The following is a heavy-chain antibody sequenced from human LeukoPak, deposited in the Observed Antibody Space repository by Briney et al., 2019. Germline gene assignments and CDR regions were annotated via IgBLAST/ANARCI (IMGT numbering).Heavy chain of an antibody. V-gene: IGHV4-39*07. CDR3: ASSVTRFSRWDAYGLWFFDY. CDR1: GGSVSIRSYY. Sequence: PSETLSLTCTVSGGSVSIRSYYWGWIRQPPGKGLEWIGSLYYAGNTFYNPSLKSRVSISVDTSKNQFSLKMTSVTAADTAVYFCASSVTRFSRWDAYGLWFFDYWGQGTQVSVSS. CDR2: LYYAGNT. D-gene: IGHD3-10*01. J-gene: IGHJ4*02.